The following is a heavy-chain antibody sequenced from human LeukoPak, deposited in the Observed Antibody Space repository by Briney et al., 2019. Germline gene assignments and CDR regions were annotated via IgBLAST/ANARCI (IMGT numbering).Heavy chain of an antibody. CDR2: INPSSGGT. J-gene: IGHJ4*02. CDR1: GYSFTSYY. D-gene: IGHD6-13*01. CDR3: ARDRGSSWYVDY. V-gene: IGHV1-2*02. Sequence: ASVKVSCKTSGYSFTSYYIHWVRQAPGQGLEWMGWINPSSGGTEYAQKFQGRVTMTGDTSISTAYMELSRLRSDDTAVYHCARDRGSSWYVDYWGQGTLVTVSS.